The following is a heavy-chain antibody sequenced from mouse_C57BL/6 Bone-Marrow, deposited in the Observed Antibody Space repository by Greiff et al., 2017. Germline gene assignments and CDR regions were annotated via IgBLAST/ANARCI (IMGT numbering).Heavy chain of an antibody. J-gene: IGHJ1*03. Sequence: VQLQQSGPELVKPGASVKISCKASGYTFTDYYMNWVKQSHGKSLEWIGDINPNNGGTSYNQKFKGKATLTVDKSSSTAYMELRSLTSEDSAVYYCAINYYGNYYDPYWYFDVWGTGTTVTVSS. D-gene: IGHD2-1*01. CDR2: INPNNGGT. V-gene: IGHV1-26*01. CDR1: GYTFTDYY. CDR3: AINYYGNYYDPYWYFDV.